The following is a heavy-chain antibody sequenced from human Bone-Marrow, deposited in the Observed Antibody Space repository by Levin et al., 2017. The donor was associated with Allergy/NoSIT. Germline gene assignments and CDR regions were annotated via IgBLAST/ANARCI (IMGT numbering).Heavy chain of an antibody. Sequence: GGSLRLSCVASQFTFSNFAMHWVRQAPGRGLEWVSLISYDGSDKYYGESVKGRFTISRDNSKNTLYLQMNGLRAEDTAVYFCAKDRVVGESGYDSEIDYWGQGTLVTVSS. V-gene: IGHV3-30*18. D-gene: IGHD5-12*01. J-gene: IGHJ4*02. CDR3: AKDRVVGESGYDSEIDY. CDR2: ISYDGSDK. CDR1: QFTFSNFA.